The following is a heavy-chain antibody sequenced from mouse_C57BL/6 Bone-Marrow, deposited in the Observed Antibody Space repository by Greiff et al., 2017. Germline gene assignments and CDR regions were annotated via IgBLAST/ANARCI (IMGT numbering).Heavy chain of an antibody. V-gene: IGHV8-8*01. Sequence: QVTLKECGPGILQPSQTLSLTCSFSGFSLSTFGMGVGWIRPPSGKGLEWLAHIWWDDDKYYNPALKSRLTISKDTSKNRVFLKSSNMDTADTSTYYCSRIEQVTTGRLAYWGQGTLVTVSA. J-gene: IGHJ3*01. D-gene: IGHD2-2*01. CDR3: SRIEQVTTGRLAY. CDR1: GFSLSTFGMG. CDR2: IWWDDDK.